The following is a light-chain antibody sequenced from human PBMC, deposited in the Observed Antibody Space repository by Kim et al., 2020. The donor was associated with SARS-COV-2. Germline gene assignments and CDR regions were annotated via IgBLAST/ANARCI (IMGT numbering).Light chain of an antibody. CDR2: DVS. J-gene: IGLJ2*01. CDR1: ISDVGGYNY. CDR3: CSYAGSYGVV. Sequence: GQSVTVSCTGTISDVGGYNYVSWYQQHPGKAPKLMIYDVSKRPSGVPDRFSGSKSGNTASLTISGLQAEDEADYYCCSYAGSYGVVFGGGTQLTVL. V-gene: IGLV2-11*01.